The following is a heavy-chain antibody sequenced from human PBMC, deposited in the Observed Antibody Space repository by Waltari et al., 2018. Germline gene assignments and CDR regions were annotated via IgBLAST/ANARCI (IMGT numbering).Heavy chain of an antibody. Sequence: EVKLLESGGGLAQPGGSLRLSCAASGFTFSSYAMSWVRQAPGKGLGWIAGISGSGGSTYYADSVKGRFTMSRDNSKNALYLQMNSMTAEDTAVYYCAKGNSSGWYNFDYWGQGTLVTVSS. J-gene: IGHJ4*02. D-gene: IGHD6-19*01. CDR2: ISGSGGST. CDR1: GFTFSSYA. CDR3: AKGNSSGWYNFDY. V-gene: IGHV3-23*01.